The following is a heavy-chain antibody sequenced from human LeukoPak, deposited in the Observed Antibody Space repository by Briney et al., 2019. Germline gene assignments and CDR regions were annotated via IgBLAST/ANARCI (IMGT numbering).Heavy chain of an antibody. CDR3: AKDRCSNGVGCYYYYMDV. J-gene: IGHJ6*03. CDR2: ISYDGSNK. CDR1: GFTFSSYA. Sequence: GGSLRLSCAASGFTFSSYAMHWVRQAPGKGLEWVAVISYDGSNKYYADSVKGRFTISRDNSKNTLYLQMNSLRAEDTAVYYCAKDRCSNGVGCYYYYMDVWGKGTSVTISS. D-gene: IGHD2-8*01. V-gene: IGHV3-30*04.